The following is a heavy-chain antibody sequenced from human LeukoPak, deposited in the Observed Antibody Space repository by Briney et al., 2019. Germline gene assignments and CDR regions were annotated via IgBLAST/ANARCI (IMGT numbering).Heavy chain of an antibody. Sequence: GGSLRLSCAASAFSFSDYYMTWIRQAPGKGLEWISYISSSGSSIYYADSVKGRFTISRDNAKNSLYLQMNSLRAEDTAVYYCARARDGYNSGAFDIWGQGTMVTVSS. J-gene: IGHJ3*02. CDR3: ARARDGYNSGAFDI. D-gene: IGHD5-24*01. V-gene: IGHV3-11*04. CDR1: AFSFSDYY. CDR2: ISSSGSSI.